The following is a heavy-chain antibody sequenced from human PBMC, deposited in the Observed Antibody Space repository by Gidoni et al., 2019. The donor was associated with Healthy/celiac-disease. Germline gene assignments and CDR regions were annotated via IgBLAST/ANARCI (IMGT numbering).Heavy chain of an antibody. Sequence: EVELLESGGGWVQPGGSVRLSCAASGSPIRGYARSWVRQAPGKGLGGVSSISGSGGSTYYADSVKGRFTISRDNSKNTLYLQMNSLRAEDTAVYYGARCIESGDWYFDLWGRGTLVTVSS. CDR3: ARCIESGDWYFDL. CDR1: GSPIRGYA. V-gene: IGHV3-23*01. CDR2: ISGSGGST. J-gene: IGHJ2*01. D-gene: IGHD2-8*01.